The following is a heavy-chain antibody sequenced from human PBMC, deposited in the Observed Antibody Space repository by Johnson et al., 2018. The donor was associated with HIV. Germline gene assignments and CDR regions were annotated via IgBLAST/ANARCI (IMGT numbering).Heavy chain of an antibody. Sequence: VQLVESGGGLVQPGGSLRLSCTASGFSFSSYDMHWVRQAPGKGLQYVSGISSNGSSTYYANSVKGRFTISRDNSKNTLYLQMNSLRVEDTAVYFCARAHLIFPKNAFDIWGQGTMVSVSS. CDR3: ARAHLIFPKNAFDI. D-gene: IGHD2-8*01. CDR1: GFSFSSYD. V-gene: IGHV3-64*01. J-gene: IGHJ3*02. CDR2: ISSNGSST.